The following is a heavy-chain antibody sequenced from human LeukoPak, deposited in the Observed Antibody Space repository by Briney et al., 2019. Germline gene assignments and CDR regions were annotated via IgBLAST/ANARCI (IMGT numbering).Heavy chain of an antibody. CDR3: AKDGTYYYDSSGYYPDY. CDR1: GFSFSNYR. Sequence: GESLRLSCAASGFSFSNYRMNWVRQAPGKGLEWVAYIGSMGTTRYYADSVKGRFTISRDNSKNTLYLQMNSLRAENTAVYYCAKDGTYYYDSSGYYPDYWGQGTLVTVSS. D-gene: IGHD3-22*01. V-gene: IGHV3-48*01. J-gene: IGHJ4*02. CDR2: IGSMGTTR.